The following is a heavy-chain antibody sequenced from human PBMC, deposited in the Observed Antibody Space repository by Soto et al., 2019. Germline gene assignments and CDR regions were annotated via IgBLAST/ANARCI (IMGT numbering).Heavy chain of an antibody. CDR1: GFTFSSYG. J-gene: IGHJ6*02. Sequence: QVQLVESGGGVVQPGRSLRLSCAASGFTFSSYGMHWVRQAPGKRLEWVAVISYDGSNKYYADSVKGRFTISRDNSKNTLYLQMNSLRAEDTAVYYCAKPILPPDFWSGYLSTTLSYYYYYGMDVWGQGTTVTVSS. V-gene: IGHV3-30*18. CDR3: AKPILPPDFWSGYLSTTLSYYYYYGMDV. CDR2: ISYDGSNK. D-gene: IGHD3-3*01.